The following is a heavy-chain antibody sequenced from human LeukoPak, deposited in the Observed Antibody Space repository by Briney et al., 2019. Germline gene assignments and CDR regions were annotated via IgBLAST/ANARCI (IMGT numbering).Heavy chain of an antibody. J-gene: IGHJ6*03. CDR3: AREFGSYYISGYYYYMDV. D-gene: IGHD1-26*01. CDR1: GGSISSYY. Sequence: SETLSLTCTVSGGSISSYYWSWIRQPAGKGLEWIGRIYTSGSTNYNPSLKSRVTMSVDTSKNQFSLKLSSVTAADTAVHYCAREFGSYYISGYYYYMDVWGKGTTVTVSS. CDR2: IYTSGST. V-gene: IGHV4-4*07.